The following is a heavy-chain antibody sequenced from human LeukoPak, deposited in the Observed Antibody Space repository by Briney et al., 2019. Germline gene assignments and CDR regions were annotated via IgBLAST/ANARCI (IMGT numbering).Heavy chain of an antibody. Sequence: ASVKVSCKASGHTFTAYYMHWVRQAPGQGLEWMGRINPNSGDTLYAQNFQGRVPVTRDTSISTAYMELSRLRSDDPAVYYCACWGGGNQGHWGQGTLVTVSS. CDR1: GHTFTAYY. D-gene: IGHD4-23*01. J-gene: IGHJ4*02. V-gene: IGHV1-2*06. CDR2: INPNSGDT. CDR3: ACWGGGNQGH.